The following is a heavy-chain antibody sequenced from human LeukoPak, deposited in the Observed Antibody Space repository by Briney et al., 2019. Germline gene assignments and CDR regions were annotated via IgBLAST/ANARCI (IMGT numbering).Heavy chain of an antibody. CDR1: GFTFDDYG. Sequence: PGGSLRLSCAASGFTFDDYGMSWVRQAPGKGLEGVSGINWNGGSKVYADSVKGGFTISRDNAKNSLYLQMNSLRAEDTALYYCAAYYDSSGYYLWWGQGTLVTVSS. J-gene: IGHJ4*02. V-gene: IGHV3-20*04. CDR3: AAYYDSSGYYLW. D-gene: IGHD3-22*01. CDR2: INWNGGSK.